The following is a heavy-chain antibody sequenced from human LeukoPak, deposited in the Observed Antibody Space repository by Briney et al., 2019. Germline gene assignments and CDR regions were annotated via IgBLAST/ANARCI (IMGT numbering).Heavy chain of an antibody. CDR2: INEDGSAK. CDR3: ARDVYDSGRGAFDI. J-gene: IGHJ3*02. D-gene: IGHD3-10*01. CDR1: GFTVSSNY. Sequence: GGSLRLSCAASGFTVSSNYMSWVRQGPGKGLEWVANINEDGSAKYYVDSVKGRFTISRDNAKNLLFLQMNSLRAEDTAVYYCARDVYDSGRGAFDILGQGTMVTVSS. V-gene: IGHV3-7*01.